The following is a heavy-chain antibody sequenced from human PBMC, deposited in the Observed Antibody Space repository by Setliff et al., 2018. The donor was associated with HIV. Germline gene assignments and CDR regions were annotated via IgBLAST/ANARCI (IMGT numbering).Heavy chain of an antibody. J-gene: IGHJ4*02. D-gene: IGHD6-6*01. V-gene: IGHV3-7*01. Sequence: PGGSLRLSCAASEFTFSGHWMSWVRQAPGKGLEWVANIKQDGSEKNYVDFVKGRFTISRDNAKNSLYLQMNSLRAEDTAVYYCAKAVAQQFVSFFDHWGQGTLVTVSS. CDR3: AKAVAQQFVSFFDH. CDR1: EFTFSGHW. CDR2: IKQDGSEK.